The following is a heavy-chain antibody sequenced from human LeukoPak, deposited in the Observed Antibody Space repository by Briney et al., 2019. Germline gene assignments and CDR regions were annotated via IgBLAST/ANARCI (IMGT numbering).Heavy chain of an antibody. CDR2: LYWDNDN. J-gene: IGHJ4*02. Sequence: SGPTLVKPTQTLTLTCTFSGFSLSTSRVGVGWIRQPPGKAPEWLAILYWDNDNRYSPSLKTRLTVIKDTSKNLAFLIMTDMDPVDTATYFCAHRRSGYNWNHGDFDYWGQGTLVTVSS. D-gene: IGHD1-14*01. CDR3: AHRRSGYNWNHGDFDY. V-gene: IGHV2-5*02. CDR1: GFSLSTSRVG.